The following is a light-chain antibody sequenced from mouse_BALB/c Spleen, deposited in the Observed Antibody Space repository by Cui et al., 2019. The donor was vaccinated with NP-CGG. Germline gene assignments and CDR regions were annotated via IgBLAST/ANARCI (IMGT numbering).Light chain of an antibody. CDR3: ALWYSTHWV. J-gene: IGLJ1*01. V-gene: IGLV1*01. CDR2: GTN. Sequence: HAVVSHNYPHTTSPGETVTLTCRSSTGAVTTSNYANWVQEKPDHLFTGLIGGTNNRAPGVPARFSGSLIGDKAALTITGAQTEDEAIYFCALWYSTHWVFGGGTKLTVL. CDR1: TGAVTTSNY.